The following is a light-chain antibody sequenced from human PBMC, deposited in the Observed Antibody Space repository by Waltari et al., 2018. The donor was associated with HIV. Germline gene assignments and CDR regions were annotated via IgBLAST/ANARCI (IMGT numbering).Light chain of an antibody. J-gene: IGKJ1*01. CDR3: QQTYTYPT. V-gene: IGKV1-39*01. CDR2: AAS. CDR1: QSITTY. Sequence: IQMTQSPSSLSASVGDRVTISCRASQSITTYLNWYQEKPGKAPKLFIYAASNLQSGVPSRFSGSGSETDFTLTISSLQPEDFATYYCQQTYTYPTFGQGTRVEVK.